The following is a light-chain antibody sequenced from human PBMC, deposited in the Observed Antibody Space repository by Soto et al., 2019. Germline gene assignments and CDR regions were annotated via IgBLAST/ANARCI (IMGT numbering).Light chain of an antibody. CDR2: GAS. V-gene: IGKV3-20*01. Sequence: IGLKQSPGTLSLSPGERATLSCRASQSVSNNYLAWYQQKPGQAPRLLIYGASNRATGIPDRFSGSGSGTDFTLTISRLEPEDFAVYYCQQYGSSGTFGQGTKVDIK. CDR3: QQYGSSGT. CDR1: QSVSNNY. J-gene: IGKJ1*01.